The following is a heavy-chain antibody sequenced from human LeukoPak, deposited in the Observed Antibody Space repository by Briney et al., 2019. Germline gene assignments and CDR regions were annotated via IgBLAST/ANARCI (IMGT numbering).Heavy chain of an antibody. CDR2: ISVSAGST. V-gene: IGHV3-23*01. Sequence: GGSLRLSCAASGFTFSTYAMSWVRQAPGKGLEWVSAISVSAGSTYYADSVKGRFTISRDNAKNSLYLQMNSLRAEDTAVYYCARVYNYYDSSGYARHFDYWGQGTLVTVSS. D-gene: IGHD3-22*01. CDR3: ARVYNYYDSSGYARHFDY. CDR1: GFTFSTYA. J-gene: IGHJ4*02.